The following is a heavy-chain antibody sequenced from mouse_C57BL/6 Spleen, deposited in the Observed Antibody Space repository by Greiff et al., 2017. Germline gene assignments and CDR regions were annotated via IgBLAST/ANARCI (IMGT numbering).Heavy chain of an antibody. CDR2: ISSGSSTI. CDR1: GFTFSDYG. CDR3: AKFFYDYEGYCDV. V-gene: IGHV5-17*01. D-gene: IGHD2-4*01. J-gene: IGHJ1*03. Sequence: EVKLVESGGGLVKPGGSLKLSCAASGFTFSDYGMHWVRQAPEKGLEWVAYISSGSSTIYYADTVKGRFTISRDNAKNTLFLQMTSLRSEDTAMYYCAKFFYDYEGYCDVWGTGTTVTVSS.